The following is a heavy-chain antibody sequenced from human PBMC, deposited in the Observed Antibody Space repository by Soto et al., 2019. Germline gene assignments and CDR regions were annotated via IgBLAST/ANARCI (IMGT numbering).Heavy chain of an antibody. CDR2: IYTSGST. CDR1: GGSISSCY. CDR3: ARERKYSSGSGPSRWFDP. D-gene: IGHD6-19*01. V-gene: IGHV4-4*07. Sequence: PSETLSLTCTVSGGSISSCYWSWIRQPAGKGLEWIGRIYTSGSTNYNPSLKSRVTMSVDTSKNQFSLKLSSVTAADTAVYYCARERKYSSGSGPSRWFDPWGQGTLVTVSS. J-gene: IGHJ5*02.